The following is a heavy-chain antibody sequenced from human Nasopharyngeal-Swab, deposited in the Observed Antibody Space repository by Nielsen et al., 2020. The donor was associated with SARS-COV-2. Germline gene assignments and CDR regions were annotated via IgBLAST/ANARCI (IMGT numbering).Heavy chain of an antibody. J-gene: IGHJ4*02. Sequence: SETLSLTCTVSGGSISSGGYYWSWIRQHPGKGLEWIGYIYYSGSTYYNPSLKSRLSISVDTSKNRFSLKLSSVTAADTAVYYCARGSTAARLGLWGQGTLVTVSS. CDR3: ARGSTAARLGL. D-gene: IGHD6-6*01. CDR1: GGSISSGGYY. CDR2: IYYSGST. V-gene: IGHV4-31*03.